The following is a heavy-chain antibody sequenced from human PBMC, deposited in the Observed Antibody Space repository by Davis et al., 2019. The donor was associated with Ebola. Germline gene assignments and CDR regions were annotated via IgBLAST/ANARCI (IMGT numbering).Heavy chain of an antibody. V-gene: IGHV4-59*01. J-gene: IGHJ3*02. CDR1: GGSISSYY. D-gene: IGHD1-26*01. CDR3: ARVIVGGWENAFDI. CDR2: IYYSGST. Sequence: PSETLSLTCTVSGGSISSYYWSWIRQPPGKGLEWIGYIYYSGSTNYNPSLKSRVTISVDTSKNQFSLKLSSVTAADTAVYYCARVIVGGWENAFDIWGQGTMVTVSS.